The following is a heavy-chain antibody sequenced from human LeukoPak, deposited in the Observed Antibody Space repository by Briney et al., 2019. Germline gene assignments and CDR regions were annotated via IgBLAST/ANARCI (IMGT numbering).Heavy chain of an antibody. CDR3: ARERGPIVVVPAAIRNWFDP. CDR2: IYHSGST. D-gene: IGHD2-2*02. CDR1: GGSISSSNW. Sequence: SETLSLTCTVSGGSISSSNWWSWVRQPAGKGLEWIGEIYHSGSTNYNPSLKSRVTISVDKSKNQFSLKLSSVTAADTAVYYCARERGPIVVVPAAIRNWFDPWGQGTLVTVSS. J-gene: IGHJ5*02. V-gene: IGHV4-4*02.